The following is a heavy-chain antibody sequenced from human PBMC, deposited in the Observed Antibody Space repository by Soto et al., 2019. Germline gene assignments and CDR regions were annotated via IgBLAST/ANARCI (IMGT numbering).Heavy chain of an antibody. D-gene: IGHD2-15*01. Sequence: GASLKVSCKASGYTFTSYGISWVRQAPGQGLGWMGWISAYNGNTNYAQKLQGRVTMTTDTSTSTAYMELRSLRFDDTAVYYCARVQDIPDGGFDPWGQGTLVTVSS. CDR3: ARVQDIPDGGFDP. J-gene: IGHJ5*02. CDR1: GYTFTSYG. CDR2: ISAYNGNT. V-gene: IGHV1-18*01.